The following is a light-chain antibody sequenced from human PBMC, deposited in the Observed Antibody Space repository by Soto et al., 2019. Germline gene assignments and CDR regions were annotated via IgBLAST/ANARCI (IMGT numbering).Light chain of an antibody. J-gene: IGKJ4*01. Sequence: EIVLTQSPGTLSLSPGERATLSCRASQTVTNTYLAWYQQKSGQAPKFLIYGASNRATGIPDRFSGNGSGTDFTLTISRLEPEDFAVYYCQQYGTLPPTFGGGTKVEI. CDR1: QTVTNTY. V-gene: IGKV3-20*01. CDR2: GAS. CDR3: QQYGTLPPT.